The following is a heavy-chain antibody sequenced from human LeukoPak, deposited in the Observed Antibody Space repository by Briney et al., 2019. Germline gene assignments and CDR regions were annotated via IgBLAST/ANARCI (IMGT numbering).Heavy chain of an antibody. J-gene: IGHJ4*02. CDR2: IRSKAYGGTT. Sequence: GGSLRFSCTTSGFTFGDYGMSWVRQAPGKGLEWVGFIRSKAYGGTTENTASVKGRFTISRDDSKSIAYLQMNSLKTEDTAVYYCTGSFGELTFFDYWGLGTLVTVSS. D-gene: IGHD3-10*01. CDR1: GFTFGDYG. V-gene: IGHV3-49*04. CDR3: TGSFGELTFFDY.